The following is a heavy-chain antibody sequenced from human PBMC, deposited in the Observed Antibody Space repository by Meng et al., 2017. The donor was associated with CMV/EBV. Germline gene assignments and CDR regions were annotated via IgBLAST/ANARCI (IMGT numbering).Heavy chain of an antibody. V-gene: IGHV4-34*01. CDR1: GGSFSGYY. J-gene: IGHJ4*03. CDR2: INHSGST. Sequence: SETLSLTCAVYGGSFSGYYWSWIRQPPGKGLEWIGEINHSGSTNYNPSLKSRVTISVDTSKNQFSLKLSSVTAADTAVYYCARGHDYGDYALDYWGQGTTVTVSS. CDR3: ARGHDYGDYALDY. D-gene: IGHD4-17*01.